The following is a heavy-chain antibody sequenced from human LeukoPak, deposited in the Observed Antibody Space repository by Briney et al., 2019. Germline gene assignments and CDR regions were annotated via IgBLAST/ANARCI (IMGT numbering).Heavy chain of an antibody. CDR2: IRCDGSNN. CDR1: GFTFSSYG. D-gene: IGHD2-2*01. CDR3: AKDRVGYFDY. Sequence: GGSLRLACAVSGFTFSSYGMHWVRQAPRTGLDREAFIRCDGSNNYYAESLKGRFSISRDNSKNTLYRQMNSLRAEDTAVYYCAKDRVGYFDYWGQGTLVTVSS. J-gene: IGHJ4*02. V-gene: IGHV3-30*02.